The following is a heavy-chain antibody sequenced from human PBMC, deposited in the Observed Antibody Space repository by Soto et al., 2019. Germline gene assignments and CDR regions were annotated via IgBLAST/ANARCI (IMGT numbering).Heavy chain of an antibody. V-gene: IGHV3-21*06. CDR1: GFSFSKYM. J-gene: IGHJ3*02. CDR3: ARDRTYCTSTNCPLDI. CDR2: IGRSGSDI. D-gene: IGHD2-2*01. Sequence: GGSLRLSCAASGFSFSKYMMNWVRQAPGKGLEWVSSIGRSGSDIYYADSVKGRFTISRDDAKNSLYLQMSSLRAEDTAVYYCARDRTYCTSTNCPLDIWGQGTMVTVSS.